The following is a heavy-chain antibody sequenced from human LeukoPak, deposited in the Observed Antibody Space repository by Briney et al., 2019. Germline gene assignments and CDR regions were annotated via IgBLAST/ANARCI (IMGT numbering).Heavy chain of an antibody. CDR1: GFTFSSYS. CDR3: ATYRQVLLPFES. CDR2: ISSSSSYI. V-gene: IGHV3-21*01. J-gene: IGHJ4*02. D-gene: IGHD2-8*02. Sequence: GGSLRLSCAASGFTFSSYSMNWVRQAPGKGLEWVSSISSSSSYIYYADSVKGRFTISRDNAKNSLYLQMNSLRAEDTAVYYCATYRQVLLPFESWGQGTLVTVSS.